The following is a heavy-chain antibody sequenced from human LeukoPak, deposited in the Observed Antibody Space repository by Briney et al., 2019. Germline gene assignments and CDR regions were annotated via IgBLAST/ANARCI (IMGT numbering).Heavy chain of an antibody. V-gene: IGHV3-74*01. J-gene: IGHJ4*02. CDR2: INSDGSST. CDR1: GFTFSSYW. Sequence: GGSLRLSCAASGFTFSSYWMHWVRQAPGKGLVWVSRINSDGSSTTYADSVKGRFTISRDNAKNTLYLQMNSLRAEDTAVYYCASALPGIAVAGPPLDYWGQGTLVTVSS. D-gene: IGHD6-19*01. CDR3: ASALPGIAVAGPPLDY.